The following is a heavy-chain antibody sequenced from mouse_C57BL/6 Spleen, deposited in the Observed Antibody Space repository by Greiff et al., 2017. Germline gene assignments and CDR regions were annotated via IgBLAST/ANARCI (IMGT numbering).Heavy chain of an antibody. CDR1: GYTFTDYY. CDR3: ARDTPYSYGSSCFDY. D-gene: IGHD1-1*01. J-gene: IGHJ2*01. V-gene: IGHV1-76*01. Sequence: QVQLQQSGAELVRPGASVKLSCKASGYTFTDYYINWVKQRPGQGLEWIARIYPGSGNTYYNEKFKGKATLTAEKSSSTAYMQLSSLTSEDSAVYFCARDTPYSYGSSCFDYWGQGTTLTVSS. CDR2: IYPGSGNT.